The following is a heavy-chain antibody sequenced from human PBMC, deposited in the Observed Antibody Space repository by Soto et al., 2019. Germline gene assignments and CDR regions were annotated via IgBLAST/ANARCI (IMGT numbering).Heavy chain of an antibody. J-gene: IGHJ4*02. CDR1: GFTFSSYA. Sequence: GGSLRLSCAASGFTFSSYAMSWVRQAPGKGLEWVSAISAGGGNTYYADSVRGRFTITRDNSKNTLCLQMNSLRAEDTAVYYCAKEVYDSRYFDYWGQGTLVTVSS. V-gene: IGHV3-23*01. CDR3: AKEVYDSRYFDY. CDR2: ISAGGGNT. D-gene: IGHD3-10*01.